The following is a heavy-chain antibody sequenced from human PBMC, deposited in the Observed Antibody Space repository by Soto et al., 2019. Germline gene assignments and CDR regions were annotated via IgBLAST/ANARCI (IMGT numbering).Heavy chain of an antibody. CDR1: GGTFSSYA. D-gene: IGHD2-21*02. CDR2: IIPIFGTA. J-gene: IGHJ4*02. CDR3: ARGRAIPYCGGDCPQYHFDY. V-gene: IGHV1-69*06. Sequence: SVKVSCKASGGTFSSYAISWVRQAPGQGLEWMGGIIPIFGTANYAQKFQGRVTITADKSTSTAYMELSSLRSEDTAVYYCARGRAIPYCGGDCPQYHFDYWGQGTLVTVSS.